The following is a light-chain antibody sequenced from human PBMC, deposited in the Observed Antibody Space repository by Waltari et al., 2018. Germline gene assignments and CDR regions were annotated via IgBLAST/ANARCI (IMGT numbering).Light chain of an antibody. CDR3: HQYNSVPRT. J-gene: IGKJ1*01. V-gene: IGKV1-5*03. CDR1: QGISSW. CDR2: KAS. Sequence: DIQMTQSPSSLSASVGDRVTITCRARQGISSWLAWYQQKSGEAPKLLIYKASSLQSGVPSRFSGSGSGTDFTLTISSLQPEDFATYYCHQYNSVPRTFGQGTKVEIQ.